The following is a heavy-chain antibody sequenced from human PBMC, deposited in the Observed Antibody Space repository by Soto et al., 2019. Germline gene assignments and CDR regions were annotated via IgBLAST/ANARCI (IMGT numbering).Heavy chain of an antibody. CDR3: AREVAGLDY. D-gene: IGHD2-15*01. CDR1: GFTFSIYW. Sequence: GGSLRLSCAASGFTFSIYWMSWVRQAPGKGLEWVANIKQDGSEKYYVDSVKGRFTISRDNAKNSLYLQMNSLRAEDTAVYYCAREVAGLDYWGQGTLVTVSS. CDR2: IKQDGSEK. V-gene: IGHV3-7*01. J-gene: IGHJ4*02.